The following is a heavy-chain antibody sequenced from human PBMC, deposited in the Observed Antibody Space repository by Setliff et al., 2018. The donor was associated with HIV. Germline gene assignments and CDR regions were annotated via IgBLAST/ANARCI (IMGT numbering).Heavy chain of an antibody. CDR1: GGSITSGGFY. Sequence: SETLSLTCTDSGGSITSGGFYWSWIRQYPVKGLEWIGYIYYSGSTYYNPSLKSRVTISTDTSKNELSLKLRSVTAADTAVYYCARGPVGGDILTGYDYWYFDLWGRGTLVTVSS. D-gene: IGHD3-9*01. J-gene: IGHJ2*01. V-gene: IGHV4-31*03. CDR3: ARGPVGGDILTGYDYWYFDL. CDR2: IYYSGST.